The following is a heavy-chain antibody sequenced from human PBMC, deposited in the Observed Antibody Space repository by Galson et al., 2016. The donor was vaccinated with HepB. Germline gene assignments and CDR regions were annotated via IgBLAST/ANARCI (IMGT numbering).Heavy chain of an antibody. Sequence: SVKVSCKASGYTFSTYGMSWVRQAPGQGLEWMGWISPSNGDTNYGQKFRGRVTLTTDASTSTVYMELRSLRSDDTAVYYCATRGGGNSLFGYWGQGTLVTVSS. D-gene: IGHD4-23*01. CDR3: ATRGGGNSLFGY. CDR1: GYTFSTYG. J-gene: IGHJ4*02. CDR2: ISPSNGDT. V-gene: IGHV1-18*04.